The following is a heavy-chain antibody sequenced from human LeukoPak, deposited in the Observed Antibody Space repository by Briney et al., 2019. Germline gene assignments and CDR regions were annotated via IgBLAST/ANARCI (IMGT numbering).Heavy chain of an antibody. V-gene: IGHV4-59*11. J-gene: IGHJ4*02. Sequence: SETLSLTCTVSGGFISSHYWSWIRQPPGKGLEWIGYIYYSGSTNYNPSLKSRVTISVDTSKNQFSLKLSSVTAADTAVYYCARVAFCGGDCYASDYWGQGTLVTVSS. CDR1: GGFISSHY. D-gene: IGHD2-21*01. CDR3: ARVAFCGGDCYASDY. CDR2: IYYSGST.